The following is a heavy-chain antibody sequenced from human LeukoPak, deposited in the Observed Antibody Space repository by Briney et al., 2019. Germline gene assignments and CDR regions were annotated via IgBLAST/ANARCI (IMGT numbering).Heavy chain of an antibody. CDR1: GGSISSGDYY. Sequence: SQTLSLTCTVSGGSISSGDYYWSWNRQPPGKGLEWIGYFYYSGNTYYSPSLKSRVTISVDTSKNQFSLKLSSVTAADTAVYYCARQCREADAFDIWGQGTMVTVSS. CDR3: ARQCREADAFDI. D-gene: IGHD2-2*01. J-gene: IGHJ3*02. CDR2: FYYSGNT. V-gene: IGHV4-30-4*01.